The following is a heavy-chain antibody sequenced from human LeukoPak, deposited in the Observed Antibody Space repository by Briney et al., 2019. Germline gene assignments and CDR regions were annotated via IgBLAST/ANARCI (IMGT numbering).Heavy chain of an antibody. D-gene: IGHD2-21*01. CDR3: ARGQFCGGDCFYFDY. CDR2: ISTYNGDT. J-gene: IGHJ4*02. Sequence: ASVKVSCKASGYTFTSYGISWVRQAPGQGLEWMGWISTYNGDTNYAQKLQGRVTMTTDTSTSTAYMELRSLRSDDTAVYYCARGQFCGGDCFYFDYWGQGILVTVSS. CDR1: GYTFTSYG. V-gene: IGHV1-18*01.